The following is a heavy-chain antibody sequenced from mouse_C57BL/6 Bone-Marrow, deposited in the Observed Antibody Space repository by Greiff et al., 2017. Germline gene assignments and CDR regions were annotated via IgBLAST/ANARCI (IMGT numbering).Heavy chain of an antibody. D-gene: IGHD1-1*01. CDR1: GFTFSSYT. J-gene: IGHJ2*01. Sequence: EVQLVESGGGLVKPGGSLKLSCAASGFTFSSYTMSWVRQTPEKRLEWVATISGGGGNTYYPDSVKGRFTISRDNAKNTLYLQMSSLRSEDTALYYCARHGTTVVATDYWGQGTTLTASS. V-gene: IGHV5-9*01. CDR2: ISGGGGNT. CDR3: ARHGTTVVATDY.